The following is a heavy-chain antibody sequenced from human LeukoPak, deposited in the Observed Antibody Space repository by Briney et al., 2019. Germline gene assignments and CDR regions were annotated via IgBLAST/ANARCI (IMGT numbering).Heavy chain of an antibody. D-gene: IGHD6-13*01. CDR3: ARDSSSWYSYGMDV. J-gene: IGHJ6*04. CDR1: GGSTSSGDYY. Sequence: SQTLSLTCTVSGGSTSSGDYYWSWIRQPPGKDLEWIGYIYYSGSTYYNPSLKSRVTISVDTSKNQFSLKLSSVTAADTAVYYCARDSSSWYSYGMDVWGKGTTVTVSS. V-gene: IGHV4-30-4*01. CDR2: IYYSGST.